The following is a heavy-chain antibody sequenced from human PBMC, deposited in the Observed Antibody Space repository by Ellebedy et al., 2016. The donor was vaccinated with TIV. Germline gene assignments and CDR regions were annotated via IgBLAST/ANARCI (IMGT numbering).Heavy chain of an antibody. D-gene: IGHD1-26*01. V-gene: IGHV3-49*03. CDR1: GFTFGDYA. CDR2: IRSKAYGGTT. J-gene: IGHJ4*02. Sequence: GESLKISXTASGFTFGDYAMSWFRQAPGKGLEWVGFIRSKAYGGTTEYAASVKGKFTISRDDSKSIAYLQMNSLKTEDTAVYYCTRDREWELPFDYWGQGTLVTVSS. CDR3: TRDREWELPFDY.